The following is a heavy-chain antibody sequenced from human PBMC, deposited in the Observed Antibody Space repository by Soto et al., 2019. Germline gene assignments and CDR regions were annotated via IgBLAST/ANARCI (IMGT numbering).Heavy chain of an antibody. CDR1: GGSISSYY. J-gene: IGHJ6*02. CDR3: ATAMSMAGPASPYGMDV. CDR2: IYYSGST. Sequence: SETLSLTCTVSGGSISSYYWSWIRQAPGKGLEWIGYIYYSGSTDYNPSLKSRVTISVDTSKTQFSLRLSSVTAADTAVYYCATAMSMAGPASPYGMDVWGQGTKVTVYS. V-gene: IGHV4-59*01. D-gene: IGHD6-19*01.